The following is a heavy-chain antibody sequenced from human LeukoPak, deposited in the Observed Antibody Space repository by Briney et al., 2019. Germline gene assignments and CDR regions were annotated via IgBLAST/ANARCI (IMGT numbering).Heavy chain of an antibody. D-gene: IGHD1-7*01. Sequence: QPGGSLRLSCAASGFTFSSYAMHWVRQAPGKGLEWVAVISYDGSNKYYADSVKGRFTISRDNAKNSLYLQMNSLRAEDTAVYYCAVSFYYYYMDVWGKGTTVTVSS. CDR1: GFTFSSYA. V-gene: IGHV3-30*04. J-gene: IGHJ6*03. CDR3: AVSFYYYYMDV. CDR2: ISYDGSNK.